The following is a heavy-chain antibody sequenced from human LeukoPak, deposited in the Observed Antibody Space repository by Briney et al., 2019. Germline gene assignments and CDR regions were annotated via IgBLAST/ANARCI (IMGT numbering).Heavy chain of an antibody. V-gene: IGHV4-59*01. CDR3: AREEAAGTIDY. J-gene: IGHJ4*02. CDR1: GGSISSYY. Sequence: PSETLSLTCTVSGGSISSYYWSWIRQPPGKGLEWIGYIYYSGSTNYNPSLKSRVTISVDTSKNQFSLKLSSVTAADTAVYYCAREEAAGTIDYWGQGTPVTVSS. CDR2: IYYSGST. D-gene: IGHD6-13*01.